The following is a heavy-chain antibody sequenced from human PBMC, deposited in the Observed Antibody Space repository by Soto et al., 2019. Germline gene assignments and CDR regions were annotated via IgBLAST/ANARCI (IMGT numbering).Heavy chain of an antibody. CDR3: AAIPKPVPFGGSYPLYYYGMDV. Sequence: GASVKVSCKASGFTFTSSAVQWVRQARGQRLEWIGWIVVGSGNTNYAQKFQERVTITRDMSTSTAYMELSSLRSEDTAVYYCAAIPKPVPFGGSYPLYYYGMDVWGQGTTVTVSS. D-gene: IGHD3-16*01. V-gene: IGHV1-58*01. CDR2: IVVGSGNT. CDR1: GFTFTSSA. J-gene: IGHJ6*02.